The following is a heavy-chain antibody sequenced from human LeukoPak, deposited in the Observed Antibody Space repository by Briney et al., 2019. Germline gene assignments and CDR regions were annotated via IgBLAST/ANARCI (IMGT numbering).Heavy chain of an antibody. V-gene: IGHV3-74*01. CDR2: INSDGGTT. D-gene: IGHD3-22*01. Sequence: GGSLRLSCAASGFTFSNYWMHWVRQAPGKGLMWVSHINSDGGTTTYADSGKGRFTTSRDNAKNTLYLQMNSLRVEATAVYYCTTPGRFGTSGYYPFDYWGQGTLVTVSS. J-gene: IGHJ4*02. CDR1: GFTFSNYW. CDR3: TTPGRFGTSGYYPFDY.